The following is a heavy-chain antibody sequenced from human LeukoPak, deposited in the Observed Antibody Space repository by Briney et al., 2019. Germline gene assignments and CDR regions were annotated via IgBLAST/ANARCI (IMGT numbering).Heavy chain of an antibody. Sequence: GGSLRLSCAASGFTFSSYWMHWVRQAPGKGLVWVSRINSDGSSTSYADSVKGRFTISRDNAKNTLYLQMNSLRAEDTAVYYCAGDSSWELRFDYWGQGTLVTVSS. CDR2: INSDGSST. V-gene: IGHV3-74*01. CDR1: GFTFSSYW. J-gene: IGHJ4*02. D-gene: IGHD1-26*01. CDR3: AGDSSWELRFDY.